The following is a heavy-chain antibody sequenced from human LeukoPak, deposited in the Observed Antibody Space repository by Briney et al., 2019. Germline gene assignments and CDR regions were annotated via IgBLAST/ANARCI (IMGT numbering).Heavy chain of an antibody. CDR2: IYYSGST. Sequence: PSETLSLTCTVSGGSISSSSYYWGWIRQPPGKGLEWIGSIYYSGSTYHNPSLKSRVTISVDTSKNQFSLKLSSVTAADTAVYYCAREGGLQHHFDYWGQGTLVTVSS. CDR3: AREGGLQHHFDY. J-gene: IGHJ4*02. CDR1: GGSISSSSYY. V-gene: IGHV4-39*07. D-gene: IGHD4-11*01.